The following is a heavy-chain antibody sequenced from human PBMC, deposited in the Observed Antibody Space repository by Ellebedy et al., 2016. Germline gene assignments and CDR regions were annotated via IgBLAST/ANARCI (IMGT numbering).Heavy chain of an antibody. CDR3: GRYCSGDSCYSEV. D-gene: IGHD2-15*01. J-gene: IGHJ4*02. CDR1: GFTFSSYS. V-gene: IGHV3-21*01. Sequence: GESLKISXAASGFTFSSYSMNWVRQAPGKGLEWVSSISSSSSYIFYADSVKGRFTISRDNAKNSLYLQMNSLRAEDTAVYYCGRYCSGDSCYSEVWGQGTLVTVSS. CDR2: ISSSSSYI.